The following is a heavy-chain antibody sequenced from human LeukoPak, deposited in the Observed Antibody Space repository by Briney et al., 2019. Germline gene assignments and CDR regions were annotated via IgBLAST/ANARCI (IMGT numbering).Heavy chain of an antibody. CDR2: IYPGDSDT. CDR3: ARRHDILTGYYNAFDP. D-gene: IGHD3-9*01. Sequence: GESLKISCKGSGYSFTSYWIGWVRQMPGKGLEWMGIIYPGDSDTRYSPSFQGQVTISADKSISTAYLQWSSLKASDTAMYYYARRHDILTGYYNAFDPWGQGTLVTVSS. CDR1: GYSFTSYW. V-gene: IGHV5-51*01. J-gene: IGHJ5*02.